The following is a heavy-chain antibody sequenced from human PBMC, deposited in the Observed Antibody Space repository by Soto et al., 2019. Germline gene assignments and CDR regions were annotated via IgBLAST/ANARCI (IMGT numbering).Heavy chain of an antibody. V-gene: IGHV4-31*03. CDR2: IYYSGST. D-gene: IGHD3-10*01. CDR3: ARDKRALLWFGELSNWFDP. Sequence: SETLSLTCTVSGGSISSGGYYWSWIRQHPGKGLEWIGYIYYSGSTYYNPSLKSRVTISVDTSKNQFSLKLSSVTAADTAVYYCARDKRALLWFGELSNWFDPWGQGTLVTVSS. J-gene: IGHJ5*02. CDR1: GGSISSGGYY.